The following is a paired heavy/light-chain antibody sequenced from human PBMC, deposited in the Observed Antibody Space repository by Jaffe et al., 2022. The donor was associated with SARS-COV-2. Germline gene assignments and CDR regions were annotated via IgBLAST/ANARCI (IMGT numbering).Heavy chain of an antibody. Sequence: EVHLVESGGGLVQPGESLRLSCAASGFTFSNYWMHWVRQAPGKGLEWVANIKPDGSDEYYVDSMKGRFTISRDNADNSLFLQMNSLRVEDTAMYFCARGTMGSPGSDYWGQGTLVTVSS. D-gene: IGHD3-10*01. CDR1: GFTFSNYW. CDR2: IKPDGSDE. V-gene: IGHV3-7*03. J-gene: IGHJ4*02. CDR3: ARGTMGSPGSDY.
Light chain of an antibody. CDR2: STK. Sequence: QTVVTQEPSLTVSPGGTVTLTCASSTGAVTSGYYPNWFQQKPGQAPRSLLYSTKNRHSWTPARFSGSLLGGKAALTLSGVQPEDEADYYCLLYYSEAHLWVFGGGTKLTVL. CDR1: TGAVTSGYY. V-gene: IGLV7-43*01. J-gene: IGLJ3*02. CDR3: LLYYSEAHLWV.